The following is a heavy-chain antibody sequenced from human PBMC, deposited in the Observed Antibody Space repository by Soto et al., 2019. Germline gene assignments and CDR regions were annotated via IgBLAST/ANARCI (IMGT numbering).Heavy chain of an antibody. Sequence: QGQLQESGPGLVTPSGTLSVTCAVSSGSISSSYWWSWVRQPPGERLEWIGEIHHSGDTNYNPSLESRVTISVDKSKNQFSLRLSSVTAADTAVYYCARIDYGSGSDYNFAYWGQGTLVTVSS. CDR2: IHHSGDT. CDR3: ARIDYGSGSDYNFAY. CDR1: SGSISSSYW. V-gene: IGHV4-4*02. J-gene: IGHJ4*02. D-gene: IGHD3-10*01.